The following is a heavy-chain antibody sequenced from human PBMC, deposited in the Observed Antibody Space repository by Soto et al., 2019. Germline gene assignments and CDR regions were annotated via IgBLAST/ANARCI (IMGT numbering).Heavy chain of an antibody. V-gene: IGHV4-39*01. CDR2: IYYSGST. J-gene: IGHJ4*02. D-gene: IGHD3-10*01. CDR3: ASLPARGSGNN. Sequence: QLLLQESGPGLMKPSETLSLTCTVSGGSISSSSYYWGWIRQPPGKGLEWIGSIYYSGSTSYNPALRSRLTIAVDTSRHPFSLRRSSVTAADTALYYGASLPARGSGNNWGQGTLVTVSP. CDR1: GGSISSSSYY.